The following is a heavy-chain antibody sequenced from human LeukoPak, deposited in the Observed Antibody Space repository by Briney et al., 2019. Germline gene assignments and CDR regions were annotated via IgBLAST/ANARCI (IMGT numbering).Heavy chain of an antibody. CDR3: ARGGPYCGGDCQSD. Sequence: SVKVSCKASGGTFSSYAISWVRQAPGQGLEWMGGIIPIFGTANYAQKFQGRVTITADESTSTAYMELSSPRSEDTAVYYCARGGPYCGGDCQSDWGQGTLVTVSS. D-gene: IGHD2-21*02. CDR2: IIPIFGTA. V-gene: IGHV1-69*13. CDR1: GGTFSSYA. J-gene: IGHJ4*02.